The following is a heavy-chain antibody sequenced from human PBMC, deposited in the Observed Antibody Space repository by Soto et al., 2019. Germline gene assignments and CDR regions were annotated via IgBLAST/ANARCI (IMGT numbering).Heavy chain of an antibody. V-gene: IGHV3-23*01. J-gene: IGHJ4*02. D-gene: IGHD2-15*01. CDR1: GFTFSSYA. CDR2: ISGSGGST. CDR3: AKCVVVVAATLWYFDY. Sequence: EVQLLESGGGLVQPGGSLRLSCAASGFTFSSYAMSWVRQAPGKGLEWVSAISGSGGSTYYADSVKGRFTISRDNSKNTLYLQMNSVRAEDTAVYYCAKCVVVVAATLWYFDYWGQGTLVTVSS.